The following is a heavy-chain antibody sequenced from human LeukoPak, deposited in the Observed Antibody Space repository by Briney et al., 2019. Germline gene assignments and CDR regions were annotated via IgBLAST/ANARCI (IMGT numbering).Heavy chain of an antibody. J-gene: IGHJ5*02. Sequence: ASVKVSCKASGYTFSDYHIHWVRQAPGQGLEWMGWINPNSGDKSSAQKFQGRVTMTRDTSIRTVYMELSRLKSNDTAIYYCARRLLWFGEINWFDPWGQGTLVTVSS. D-gene: IGHD3-10*01. CDR1: GYTFSDYH. CDR2: INPNSGDK. CDR3: ARRLLWFGEINWFDP. V-gene: IGHV1-2*02.